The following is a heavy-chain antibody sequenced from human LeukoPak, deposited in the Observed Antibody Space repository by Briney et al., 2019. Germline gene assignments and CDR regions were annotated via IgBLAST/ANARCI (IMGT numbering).Heavy chain of an antibody. CDR2: ISAYNGNT. J-gene: IGHJ6*02. CDR1: GYTFTSYG. D-gene: IGHD5-18*01. CDR3: ARRIQLWEGGYYGMDV. Sequence: ASVKVSCKASGYTFTSYGISWVRQAPGQGLEWMGWISAYNGNTNYGQKLQGRVTMTTDTSTSTAYMELRSLRSDDTAVYYCARRIQLWEGGYYGMDVWGQGTTVTVSS. V-gene: IGHV1-18*01.